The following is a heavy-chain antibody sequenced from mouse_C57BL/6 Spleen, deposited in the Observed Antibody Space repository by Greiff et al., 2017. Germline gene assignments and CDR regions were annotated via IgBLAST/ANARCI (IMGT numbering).Heavy chain of an antibody. D-gene: IGHD1-1*01. V-gene: IGHV1-82*01. J-gene: IGHJ3*01. CDR3: AREGYDGSWFAD. Sequence: VQLQQSGPELVKPGASVKISCKASGYAFSSSWMNWVKQRPGKGLEWIGRINPGDGDTNYNGKFKGQATLTADKSSSTAYMQISSLTSEDSAVYVGAREGYDGSWFADWGKGTLVTVAA. CDR1: GYAFSSSW. CDR2: INPGDGDT.